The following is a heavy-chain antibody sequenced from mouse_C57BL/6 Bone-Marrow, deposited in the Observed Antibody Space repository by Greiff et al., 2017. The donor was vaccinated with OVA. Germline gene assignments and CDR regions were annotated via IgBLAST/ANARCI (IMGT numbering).Heavy chain of an antibody. J-gene: IGHJ3*01. CDR1: GYTFTSYG. D-gene: IGHD2-1*01. CDR2: IYPRSGNT. Sequence: QVQLQQPGAELARPGASVKLSCKASGYTFTSYGISWVKQSTGQGLEWIGEIYPRSGNTYYNEQFKGKATLTADKSSSTAYMELRSLTSEDSAVDFCASHFSYGNFAWFAYWGQGTLVTVSA. CDR3: ASHFSYGNFAWFAY. V-gene: IGHV1-81*01.